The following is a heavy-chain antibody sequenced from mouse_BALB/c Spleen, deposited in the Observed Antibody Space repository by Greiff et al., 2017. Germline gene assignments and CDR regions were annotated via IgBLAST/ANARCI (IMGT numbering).Heavy chain of an antibody. CDR1: GYTFTSYV. V-gene: IGHV1-14*01. D-gene: IGHD2-4*01. Sequence: EVQLQQSGPELVKPGASVKMSCKASGYTFTSYVMHWVKQKPGQGLEWIGYINPYNDGTKYNEKFKGKATLTSDKSSSTAYMELSSLTSEDSAVYYRARPTTMITTNYAMDYWGQGTSVTVSS. CDR3: ARPTTMITTNYAMDY. CDR2: INPYNDGT. J-gene: IGHJ4*01.